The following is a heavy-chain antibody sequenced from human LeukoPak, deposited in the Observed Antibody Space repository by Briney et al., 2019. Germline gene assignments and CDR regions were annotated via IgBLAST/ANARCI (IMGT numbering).Heavy chain of an antibody. V-gene: IGHV3-53*01. CDR1: GFTVSSSY. D-gene: IGHD5-24*01. CDR3: ARERGWLQFPDAFDI. CDR2: IYSGGST. J-gene: IGHJ3*02. Sequence: GGSLRLSCAASGFTVSSSYMSWVRQAPGKGLEWVSVIYSGGSTYYADSVKGRFTISRDNSKNTLYLQMNSLRAEDTAVYYCARERGWLQFPDAFDIWGQGTMVTVSS.